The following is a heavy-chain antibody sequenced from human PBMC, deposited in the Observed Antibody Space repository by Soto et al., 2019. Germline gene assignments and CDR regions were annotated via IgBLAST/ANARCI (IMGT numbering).Heavy chain of an antibody. CDR2: ISSSSTI. CDR3: AREGGSGWTFDY. V-gene: IGHV3-48*01. Sequence: GGSLRLSCAASGFTFSTYSMNWVRQAPGKGLEWVSSISSSSTIYYADSVKGRFTISRDNVQNSLYLQMHSLRAEDTAVYYCAREGGSGWTFDYWGQGTLVTVSS. CDR1: GFTFSTYS. D-gene: IGHD6-19*01. J-gene: IGHJ4*02.